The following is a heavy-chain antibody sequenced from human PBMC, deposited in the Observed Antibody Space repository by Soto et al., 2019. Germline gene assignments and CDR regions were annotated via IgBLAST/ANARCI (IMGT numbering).Heavy chain of an antibody. J-gene: IGHJ6*02. CDR1: GGTFSSYA. CDR2: IIPIFGTA. CDR3: ARNEYSTTFYYYGMDV. D-gene: IGHD6-6*01. V-gene: IGHV1-69*01. Sequence: QVQLVQSGAEVKKPGSSVKVSCKASGGTFSSYAITWVRQAPGQGLEWMGRIIPIFGTANYNQKFQGRVTITADESTGTAYMGLRSLRSEDTAVYYCARNEYSTTFYYYGMDVWGQGTRVTVSS.